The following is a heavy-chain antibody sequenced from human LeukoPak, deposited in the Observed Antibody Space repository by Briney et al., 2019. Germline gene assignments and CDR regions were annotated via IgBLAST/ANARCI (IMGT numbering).Heavy chain of an antibody. J-gene: IGHJ6*03. CDR1: GFTFRSYR. CDR3: ARAGYCTSNSCYSPNFYYMDV. Sequence: GGSLRLSCAASGFTFRSYRMSWVRQAPGKGLEWVANIKEDANEEYYVASVRGRFIISRDNAKNSLFLQMYSLRADDTAVYYCARAGYCTSNSCYSPNFYYMDVWGKGTTVAVSS. CDR2: IKEDANEE. V-gene: IGHV3-7*01. D-gene: IGHD2-2*01.